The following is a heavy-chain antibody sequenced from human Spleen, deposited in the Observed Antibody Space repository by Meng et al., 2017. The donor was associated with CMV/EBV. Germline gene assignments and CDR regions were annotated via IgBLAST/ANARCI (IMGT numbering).Heavy chain of an antibody. CDR1: GYTFNYYG. V-gene: IGHV1-69*10. CDR3: VLEVGFDN. CDR2: VIPVLGST. J-gene: IGHJ4*02. Sequence: SVKVSCKASGYTFNYYGVTWVRQAPGQGLEWMGGVIPVLGSTNYAQKFQDRVTITADKSTSTAYMELSSLRSEDTAVYYCVLEVGFDNWGQGTLVTVSS. D-gene: IGHD2-21*01.